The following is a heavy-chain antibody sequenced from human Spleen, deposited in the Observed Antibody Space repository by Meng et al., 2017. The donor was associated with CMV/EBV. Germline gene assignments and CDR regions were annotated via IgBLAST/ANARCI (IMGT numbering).Heavy chain of an antibody. CDR2: ISHSGST. Sequence: SETLSLTCTVSGGSISSYYWSWIRQPPGKGLEWIGEISHSGSTNYNPSLKSRVTISVDTSKDQFSLKLRSVTAADTAVYYCARSGLRFLEWLFPFDYWGQGTLVTVSS. J-gene: IGHJ4*02. CDR3: ARSGLRFLEWLFPFDY. V-gene: IGHV4-34*01. CDR1: GGSISSYY. D-gene: IGHD3-3*01.